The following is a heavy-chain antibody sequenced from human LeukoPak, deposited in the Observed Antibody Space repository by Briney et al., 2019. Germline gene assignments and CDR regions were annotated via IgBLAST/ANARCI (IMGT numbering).Heavy chain of an antibody. CDR3: ARAATMSDAFDI. D-gene: IGHD3-22*01. J-gene: IGHJ3*02. V-gene: IGHV4-59*01. Sequence: SETLSLTCTVSGGSISSYYWSWIRQPPGKGLEWIGYVYYSGTTNYNPSLKSRITISVDTSKNQFSLKLSSVTAADTAVYYCARAATMSDAFDIWGQGTIVTDSS. CDR2: VYYSGTT. CDR1: GGSISSYY.